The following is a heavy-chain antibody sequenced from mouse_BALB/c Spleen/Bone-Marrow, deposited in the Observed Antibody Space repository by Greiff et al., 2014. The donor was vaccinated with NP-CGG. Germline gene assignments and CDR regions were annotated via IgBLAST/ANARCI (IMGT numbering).Heavy chain of an antibody. V-gene: IGHV1S137*01. J-gene: IGHJ4*01. CDR1: GYRFTDYG. D-gene: IGHD2-1*01. CDR2: LITYYGDA. Sequence: QVQLQQSGAELVRPGISVKISCKGSGYRFTDYGIHWVRQIHAKSLEWIGVLITYYGDASYNPRFKGKATMTVDKSSSTAYMEIARLTSEDSAIYYCARWDGKYAMDYWGQGTSVTVSS. CDR3: ARWDGKYAMDY.